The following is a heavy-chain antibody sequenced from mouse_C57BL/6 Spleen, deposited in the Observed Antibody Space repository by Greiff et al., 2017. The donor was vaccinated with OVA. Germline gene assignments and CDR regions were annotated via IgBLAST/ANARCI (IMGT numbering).Heavy chain of an antibody. J-gene: IGHJ1*03. CDR1: GYTFTSYW. Sequence: QVQLQQPGAELVKPGASVKLSCKASGYTFTSYWMHWVKQRPGRGLEWIGRIDPNSGGTKYNEKFKSKATLTVDEPSSTAYMQLSSLTSEDSAVYYCARSYYGSSYEGYFDVWGTGTTVTVSS. CDR3: ARSYYGSSYEGYFDV. CDR2: IDPNSGGT. D-gene: IGHD1-1*01. V-gene: IGHV1-72*01.